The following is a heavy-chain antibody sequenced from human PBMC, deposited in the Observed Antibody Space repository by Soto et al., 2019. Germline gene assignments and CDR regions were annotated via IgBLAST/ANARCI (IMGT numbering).Heavy chain of an antibody. D-gene: IGHD3-10*01. CDR3: ARSTGVTHPFDP. J-gene: IGHJ5*02. CDR2: IYYSGST. V-gene: IGHV4-59*01. CDR1: GGSTSSYY. Sequence: SLTCTVSGGSTSSYYWSWIRQPPGKGLEWIGYIYYSGSTNYNPSLKSRVTISVDTSKNQFSLKLSSVTAADTAVYYCARSTGVTHPFDPWGQGTLVTISS.